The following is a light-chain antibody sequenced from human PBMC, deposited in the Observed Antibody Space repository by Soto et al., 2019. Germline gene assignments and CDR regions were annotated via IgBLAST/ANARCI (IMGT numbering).Light chain of an antibody. V-gene: IGLV2-14*01. CDR3: SSYTAFSTWV. J-gene: IGLJ3*02. CDR1: SSDVGGYDY. Sequence: QSALTQPPSASGSPGRSVTISCTGTSSDVGGYDYVSWFQQHPGKAPQLIIYEVSNRPSGVSHRFSGSKSGDTASLTISGLQAEDGADYYCSSYTAFSTWVFGGGTKLTVL. CDR2: EVS.